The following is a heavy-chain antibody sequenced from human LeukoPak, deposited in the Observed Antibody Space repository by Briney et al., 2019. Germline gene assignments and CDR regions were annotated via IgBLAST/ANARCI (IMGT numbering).Heavy chain of an antibody. Sequence: PGGSLRLSCAASGFTVSSNYMSWVRQAPGKGLEWVSVIYSGGSTYYADSVKGRFTISRDNSKNTLYLQMNSLRAEDTAVYYCARGRGGLGGYYGMDVWGQGTTVTISS. D-gene: IGHD2-15*01. V-gene: IGHV3-53*01. J-gene: IGHJ6*02. CDR1: GFTVSSNY. CDR2: IYSGGST. CDR3: ARGRGGLGGYYGMDV.